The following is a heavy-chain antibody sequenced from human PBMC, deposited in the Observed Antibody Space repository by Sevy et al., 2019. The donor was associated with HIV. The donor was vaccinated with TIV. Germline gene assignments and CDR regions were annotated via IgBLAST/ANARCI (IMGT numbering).Heavy chain of an antibody. CDR2: IKRDGSVK. CDR1: GFTFSNYW. J-gene: IGHJ6*02. CDR3: ARDCSSTTCLWGLDV. D-gene: IGHD2-2*01. Sequence: GGSLRLSCAASGFTFSNYWMSWVRQAPGKGLEWVAHIKRDGSVKYYVDSVKGRFSISRDNPKNSLYLQMNSLRAEDTAVYYCARDCSSTTCLWGLDVWGQGTTVTVSS. V-gene: IGHV3-7*03.